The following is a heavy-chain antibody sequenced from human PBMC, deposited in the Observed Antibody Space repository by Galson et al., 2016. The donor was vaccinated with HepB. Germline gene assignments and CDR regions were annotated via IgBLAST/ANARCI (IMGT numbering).Heavy chain of an antibody. V-gene: IGHV3-21*01. CDR1: GFTFSSYA. CDR3: AREDYYASDSMLHWFDP. J-gene: IGHJ5*02. CDR2: ISGGSNFI. Sequence: SLRLSCAASGFTFSSYAMHWVRQAPGKGLEWVSSISGGSNFINYAHSVKGRFTISRDNAKNSLYLQMNSLRAEDTAVYYCAREDYYASDSMLHWFDPWGQGTLVTVSS. D-gene: IGHD3-16*01.